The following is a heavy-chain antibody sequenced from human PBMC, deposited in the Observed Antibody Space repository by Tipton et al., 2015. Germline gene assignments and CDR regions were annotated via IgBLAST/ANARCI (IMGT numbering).Heavy chain of an antibody. Sequence: TLSLTCAVSAYSISSDYYWGWIRQTPGKGLEWIGSISHSGNTYYNPSLKSRVTMSRHTSKNQFSLKLTSVTAADTAVYYCACQDYDSLTRDYQTVDYWGQGTLVTVSS. CDR3: ACQDYDSLTRDYQTVDY. CDR1: AYSISSDYY. J-gene: IGHJ4*02. V-gene: IGHV4-38-2*01. CDR2: ISHSGNT. D-gene: IGHD3-9*01.